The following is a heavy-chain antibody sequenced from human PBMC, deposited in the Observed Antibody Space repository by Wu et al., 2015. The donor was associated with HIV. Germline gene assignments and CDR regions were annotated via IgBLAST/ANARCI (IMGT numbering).Heavy chain of an antibody. J-gene: IGHJ6*03. CDR1: GYTLTSSD. D-gene: IGHD1-26*01. Sequence: QVQLVQSGAEVKKPGASVKVSCKATGYTLTSSDLHWVRQAAGQGLEWMGWVNPNSGFTYYTQKFQGRVTMTRNTSINTAYMELSRLTFEDTAMYYCAKGLLSRGSHFFYYYYMDVWGKGTTITVSS. V-gene: IGHV1-8*01. CDR2: VNPNSGFT. CDR3: AKGLLSRGSHFFYYYYMDV.